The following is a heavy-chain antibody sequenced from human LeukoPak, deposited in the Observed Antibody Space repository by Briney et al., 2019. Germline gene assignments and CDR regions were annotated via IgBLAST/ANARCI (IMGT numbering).Heavy chain of an antibody. V-gene: IGHV3-74*01. D-gene: IGHD6-6*01. J-gene: IGHJ6*02. CDR3: AKHGIAARATYYYYYGMDV. CDR2: IKSDGSDT. Sequence: GGSLRLSCAASGFTLSSYWMHWVRQVPGKGLVWVSRIKSDGSDTRYADSVKGRFTISRDNAKNTLYLQMNSLRAEDTAVYYCAKHGIAARATYYYYYGMDVWGQGTTVTVSS. CDR1: GFTLSSYW.